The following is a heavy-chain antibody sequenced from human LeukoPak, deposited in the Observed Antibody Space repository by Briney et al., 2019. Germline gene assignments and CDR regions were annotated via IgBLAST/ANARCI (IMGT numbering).Heavy chain of an antibody. J-gene: IGHJ4*02. CDR2: IIPIFGTA. CDR1: GGTFTSYA. D-gene: IGHD6-19*01. V-gene: IGHV1-69*13. CDR3: ASPGIAVADNDY. Sequence: SVKVSCKASGGTFTSYAISWVRQAPGQGLEWMGGIIPIFGTANYAQKFQGRVTITADESTSTAYMELSSLRSEDAAVYYWASPGIAVADNDYWGQGTLVTVSS.